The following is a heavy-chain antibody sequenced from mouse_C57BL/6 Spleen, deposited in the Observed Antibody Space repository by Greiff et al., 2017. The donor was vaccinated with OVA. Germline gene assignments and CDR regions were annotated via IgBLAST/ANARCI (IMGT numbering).Heavy chain of an antibody. CDR2: IDPANGNT. J-gene: IGHJ2*01. CDR3: ARGYYGSSSLFDY. CDR1: GFNIKNTY. D-gene: IGHD1-1*01. V-gene: IGHV14-3*01. Sequence: EVQLKESVAELVRPGASVKLSCTASGFNIKNTYMHWVKQRPEQGLEWIGRIDPANGNTKYAPKFQGKATITADTSSNTAYLQLSSLTSEDTAIYYCARGYYGSSSLFDYWGQGTTLTVSS.